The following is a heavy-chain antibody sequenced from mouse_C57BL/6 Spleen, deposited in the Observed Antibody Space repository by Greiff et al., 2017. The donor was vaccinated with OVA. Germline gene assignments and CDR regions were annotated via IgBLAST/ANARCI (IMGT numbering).Heavy chain of an antibody. V-gene: IGHV1-26*01. CDR3: ASYDGYPYWYFDV. Sequence: EVQLQQSGPELAKPGASVKISCKASGYTFTDYYMNWVKQSHGKSLEWIGDINPNNGGTSYNQKFKGKATLTVDKSSSTAYMELRSLTSEDSAVYYCASYDGYPYWYFDVWGTGTTVTVSS. D-gene: IGHD2-3*01. J-gene: IGHJ1*03. CDR1: GYTFTDYY. CDR2: INPNNGGT.